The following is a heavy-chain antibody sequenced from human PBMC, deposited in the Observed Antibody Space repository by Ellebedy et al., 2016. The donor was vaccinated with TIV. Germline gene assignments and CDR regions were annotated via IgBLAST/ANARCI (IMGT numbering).Heavy chain of an antibody. V-gene: IGHV4-31*03. CDR1: GGSISSGDYY. CDR2: IYYSGST. Sequence: SETLSLXXTVSGGSISSGDYYWSWIRQHPGKGLEWIGYIYYSGSTYYNPSLKSRVTISVDTSKDQFSLKLSSVTAADTAVYYCARDCFDDMTLSGCGFDPWGQGTLVTVSS. D-gene: IGHD3-9*01. J-gene: IGHJ5*02. CDR3: ARDCFDDMTLSGCGFDP.